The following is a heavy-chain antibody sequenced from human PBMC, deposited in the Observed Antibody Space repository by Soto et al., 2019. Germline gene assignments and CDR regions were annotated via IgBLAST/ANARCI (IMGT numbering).Heavy chain of an antibody. CDR1: GGTFSSYA. V-gene: IGHV1-69*11. CDR3: ARVVMTTVHASYYYGMDV. Sequence: GASVKVSRKASGGTFSSYAISWVRQAPGQGLEWMGRIIPFIGTANYAQKFQGRVTITADESTSTAYMELTGLRSEDTAVYYCARVVMTTVHASYYYGMDVWGQGTTVTVSS. D-gene: IGHD4-4*01. CDR2: IIPFIGTA. J-gene: IGHJ6*02.